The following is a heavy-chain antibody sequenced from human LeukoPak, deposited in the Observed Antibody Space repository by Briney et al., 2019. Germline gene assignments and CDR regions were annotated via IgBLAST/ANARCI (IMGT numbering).Heavy chain of an antibody. J-gene: IGHJ4*02. CDR3: ARASDLDSFDC. CDR1: GYTFTTYG. CDR2: INAYNGNT. Sequence: GASVKVSCKTSGYTFTTYGINWVRQAPGQGLEWMGWINAYNGNTIYAQKLQGRVTMTTDTSASTAYMELRSLRSDDTAVYYCARASDLDSFDCWGQGTLVTVSS. V-gene: IGHV1-18*01.